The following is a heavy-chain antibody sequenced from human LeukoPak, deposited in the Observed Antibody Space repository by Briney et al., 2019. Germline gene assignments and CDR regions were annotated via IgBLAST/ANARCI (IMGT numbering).Heavy chain of an antibody. CDR2: VNPSGGST. V-gene: IGHV1-46*01. CDR1: GYTFTSYY. Sequence: GASVKVSCKASGYTFTSYYMHWVRQAPGQGLEWMGIVNPSGGSTSYAQKFQGRVTMTRDTSTSTVYMELSSLRSEDTAVYYCAREGGVAGIDYWGQGTLVTVSS. CDR3: AREGGVAGIDY. D-gene: IGHD6-19*01. J-gene: IGHJ4*02.